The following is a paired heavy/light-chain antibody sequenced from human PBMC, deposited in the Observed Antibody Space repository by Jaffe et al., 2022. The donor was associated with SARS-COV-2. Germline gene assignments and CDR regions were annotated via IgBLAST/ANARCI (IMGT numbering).Light chain of an antibody. CDR2: GAS. CDR1: QSVSSN. Sequence: EIVMTQSPATLSVFSGERATLSCRASQSVSSNVAWYQQKPGQAPRLLIYGASTRATGIPARFSGSGSGTEFTLTISSLQSEDFAVYYCLQYNNWPPRMYTFGQGTKLEIK. V-gene: IGKV3-15*01. CDR3: LQYNNWPPRMYT. J-gene: IGKJ2*01.
Heavy chain of an antibody. Sequence: QVQLVESGGRLVKPGGSLRLSCAASGITFSDYYMGWIRQTPGKGLEWVSFINGDGSYTNYADSVKGRFTISRDNAKNSLYLQMNSLRAEDTAVYYCCTLKPFDFWGPGTPVTVSS. V-gene: IGHV3-11*06. J-gene: IGHJ4*02. CDR2: INGDGSYT. CDR3: CTLKPFDF. CDR1: GITFSDYY. D-gene: IGHD2-2*01.